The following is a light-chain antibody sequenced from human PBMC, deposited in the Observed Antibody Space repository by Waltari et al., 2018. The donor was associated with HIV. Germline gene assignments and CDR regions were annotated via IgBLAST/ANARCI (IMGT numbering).Light chain of an antibody. Sequence: IHVTQHPSSLSAPLGDPVVLTCRASQAIATYMNEYQQKAKKPPVRLVYSASTLQTGAPSRFRGSGSGRDFTLSMSGLQPEDFATYFCQQSYESPFKFGPGTK. CDR3: QQSYESPFK. CDR1: QAIATY. J-gene: IGKJ3*01. CDR2: SAS. V-gene: IGKV1-39*01.